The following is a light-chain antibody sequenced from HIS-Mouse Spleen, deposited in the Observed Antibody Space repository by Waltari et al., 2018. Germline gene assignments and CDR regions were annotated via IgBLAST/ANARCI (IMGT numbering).Light chain of an antibody. Sequence: QSALTQPASVSGSPGQSITISCTGTSSDVGGYNCVSWYQQHPGKAPKPMIYDVSNRPSGVSNRVAGSKSGNTASLTISGLQAEDEADYYCSSYTSSSTEVFGGGTKLTVL. CDR1: SSDVGGYNC. J-gene: IGLJ2*01. V-gene: IGLV2-14*03. CDR3: SSYTSSSTEV. CDR2: DVS.